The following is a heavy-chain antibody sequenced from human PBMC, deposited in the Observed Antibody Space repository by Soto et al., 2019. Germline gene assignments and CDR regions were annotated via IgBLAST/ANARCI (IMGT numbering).Heavy chain of an antibody. CDR2: MNPNSGDT. CDR1: GYTFNLYF. CDR3: ARAKRGSFYCVD. Sequence: QVQLVQSGAEVKKPGASVTVSCNTSGYTFNLYFIHWVRQAPGQGLEWMGWMNPNSGDTVYAQNFQGRVTMTSDTSLNTAYMELSGLRSDDTAVYYCARAKRGSFYCVDWGQGTLVTVSS. D-gene: IGHD1-26*01. J-gene: IGHJ4*02. V-gene: IGHV1-2*02.